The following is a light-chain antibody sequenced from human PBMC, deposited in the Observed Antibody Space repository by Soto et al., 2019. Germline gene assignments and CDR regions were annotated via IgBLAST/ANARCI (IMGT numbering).Light chain of an antibody. Sequence: EIVLTQSPGTLSLSPGERASLSCRASQSVAKNYLAWYQQKPGQALRLLISGASSRATGIPDRFSGSGSGTDFNLTVSRREAEDFAVYFCQQYASSPLTFGGGTRVEIK. J-gene: IGKJ4*01. CDR2: GAS. CDR3: QQYASSPLT. CDR1: QSVAKNY. V-gene: IGKV3-20*01.